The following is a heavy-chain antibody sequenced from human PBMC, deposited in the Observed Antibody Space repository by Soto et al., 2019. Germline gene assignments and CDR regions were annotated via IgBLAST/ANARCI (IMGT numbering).Heavy chain of an antibody. CDR1: GGSISSSSYY. CDR2: IYYSGST. CDR3: ARYILTGYWHDY. V-gene: IGHV4-31*03. J-gene: IGHJ4*02. D-gene: IGHD3-9*01. Sequence: PSETLSLTCTVSGGSISSSSYYWGWIRQPPGKGLEWIGYIYYSGSTYYNPSLKSRVTISVDTSKNQFSLKLSSVTAADTAVYYCARYILTGYWHDYWGQGTLVTVSS.